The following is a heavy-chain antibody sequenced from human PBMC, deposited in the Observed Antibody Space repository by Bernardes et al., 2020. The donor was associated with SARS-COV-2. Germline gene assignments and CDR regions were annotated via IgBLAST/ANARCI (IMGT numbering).Heavy chain of an antibody. Sequence: GGSLRLSCAASGFTVSNFCMHWVRQAPGKGLVWVSRINRDGTRTNYADSVKGRFTISRDNAKNTLYLQMNSLRAEDTAVYYCARWTCCDGDCSKTPPEVWGQGILVSVSS. V-gene: IGHV3-74*01. CDR3: ARWTCCDGDCSKTPPEV. J-gene: IGHJ4*02. D-gene: IGHD2-21*02. CDR2: INRDGTRT. CDR1: GFTVSNFC.